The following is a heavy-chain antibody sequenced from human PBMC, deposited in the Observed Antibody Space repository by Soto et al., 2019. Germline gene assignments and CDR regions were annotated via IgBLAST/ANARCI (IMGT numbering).Heavy chain of an antibody. CDR3: ARYSAASSNYYFDY. CDR2: INHSGST. D-gene: IGHD6-13*01. Sequence: SETLSLTCAVYGGSFSGYYWSWIRQPPGKGLEWIGEINHSGSTNYNPSLKSRVTISVDTSKNQFSLKLCSVTAADTGVYYCARYSAASSNYYFDYWGPGTLVTLAS. V-gene: IGHV4-34*01. CDR1: GGSFSGYY. J-gene: IGHJ4*01.